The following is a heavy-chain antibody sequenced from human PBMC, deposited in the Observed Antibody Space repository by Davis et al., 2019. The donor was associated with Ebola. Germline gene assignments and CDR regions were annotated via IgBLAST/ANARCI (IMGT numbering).Heavy chain of an antibody. CDR1: GYTFTSYY. J-gene: IGHJ4*02. Sequence: SVKVSCTASGYTFTSYYMHWVRQAPGQGLEWMGIINPSGGSTSYAQKFQGRVTMTRDTSTSTVYMELSSLRSDDTAVYYCVTFLEQWLAYWGQGTLVTVSS. V-gene: IGHV1-46*01. CDR3: VTFLEQWLAY. CDR2: INPSGGST. D-gene: IGHD6-19*01.